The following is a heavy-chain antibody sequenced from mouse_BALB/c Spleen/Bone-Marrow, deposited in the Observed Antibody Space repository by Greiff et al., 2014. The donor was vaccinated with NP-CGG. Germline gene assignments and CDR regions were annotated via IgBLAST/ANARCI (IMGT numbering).Heavy chain of an antibody. J-gene: IGHJ2*01. V-gene: IGHV1S81*02. CDR1: GYTFTRYW. Sequence: QVQLQQSGAELVKPEASVKLSCKASGYTFTRYWMEWVKQRPGQGLEWIGEINPSNGRTNYNEKFKSKATLTVDKSSSTAYMQLSSLTSEDSAVYYCAREAYYGPDYWGQGTTLTVSS. D-gene: IGHD1-2*01. CDR3: AREAYYGPDY. CDR2: INPSNGRT.